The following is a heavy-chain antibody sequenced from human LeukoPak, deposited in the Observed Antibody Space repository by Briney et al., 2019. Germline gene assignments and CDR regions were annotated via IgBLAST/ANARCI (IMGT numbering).Heavy chain of an antibody. J-gene: IGHJ4*02. D-gene: IGHD3-10*01. CDR1: GFTVSSYA. Sequence: PGGSLRLSCAASGFTVSSYAMSWVRQAPGKGLEWVSSISGSGGSTYYADSVKGRFTISRDNSKNTLYLQMNSLRAEDTAVYYCAKSEGREYYFDFWGQGTLVTVSS. CDR2: ISGSGGST. CDR3: AKSEGREYYFDF. V-gene: IGHV3-23*01.